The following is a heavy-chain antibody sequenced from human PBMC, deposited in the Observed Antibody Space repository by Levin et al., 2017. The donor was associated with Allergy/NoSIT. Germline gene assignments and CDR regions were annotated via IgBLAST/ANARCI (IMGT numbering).Heavy chain of an antibody. Sequence: GESLKISCAASGFTFSSYAMSWVRQAPGKGLEWVSAISGSGGSTYYADSVKGRFTISRDNSKNTLYLQMNSLRAEDTAVYYCAKGIWFGEVSAFDIWGQGTMVTVSS. J-gene: IGHJ3*02. CDR1: GFTFSSYA. CDR3: AKGIWFGEVSAFDI. CDR2: ISGSGGST. D-gene: IGHD3-10*01. V-gene: IGHV3-23*01.